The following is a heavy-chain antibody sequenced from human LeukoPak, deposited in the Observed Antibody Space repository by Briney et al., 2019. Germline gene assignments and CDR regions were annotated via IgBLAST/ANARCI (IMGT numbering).Heavy chain of an antibody. CDR1: GGTFSSYA. CDR3: ATPGGYSYGHGYFDY. V-gene: IGHV1-69*04. CDR2: IIPILGIA. Sequence: ASMKVSCKASGGTFSSYAISWVRQAPGQGLEWMGRIIPILGIANYAQKFQGRVTITADKSTSTAYMELSSLRSEDTAVYYCATPGGYSYGHGYFDYWGQGTLVTVSS. J-gene: IGHJ4*02. D-gene: IGHD5-18*01.